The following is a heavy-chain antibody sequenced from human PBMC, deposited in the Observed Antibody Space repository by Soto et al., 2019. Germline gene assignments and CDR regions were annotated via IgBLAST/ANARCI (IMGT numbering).Heavy chain of an antibody. V-gene: IGHV3-21*01. CDR1: GFACNNYG. D-gene: IGHD2-2*01. Sequence: GGYLRRSCTDPGFACNNYGINWVRQAPGKGLEWVSSISKSDYTYYSDSVKGRFAISRDNAKSSVSLQMNTLRVEDTAVYYCAREDSIIIPAVSDFWGQGTLVTVSS. J-gene: IGHJ4*02. CDR3: AREDSIIIPAVSDF. CDR2: ISKSDYT.